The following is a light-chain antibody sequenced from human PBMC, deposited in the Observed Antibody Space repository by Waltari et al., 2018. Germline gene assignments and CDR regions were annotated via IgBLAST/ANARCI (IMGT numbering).Light chain of an antibody. V-gene: IGKV3D-15*01. CDR1: QSVRNN. J-gene: IGKJ1*01. Sequence: ALTQSQATLSASPGERATLSCRASQSVRNNLAWYQQTPGQTPRLLIYGASIRATGIPARFSGSGSGTEFTLTISSLQSEDFAVYYCHQYNRWPRTFGQGTKVEIK. CDR3: HQYNRWPRT. CDR2: GAS.